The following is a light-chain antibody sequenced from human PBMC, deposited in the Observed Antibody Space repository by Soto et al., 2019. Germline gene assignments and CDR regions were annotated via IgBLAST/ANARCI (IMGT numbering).Light chain of an antibody. CDR3: QQRRDWPIT. J-gene: IGKJ3*01. CDR2: NAS. Sequence: EIVLTQSPATLSLSPGERATLSCRASQSLNTYLAWYQQKPGQAPRLLIYNASYRATGVPGRFSGSGFGTDYTLTISGLEPEDFAVYYCQQRRDWPITFGPGTKVDVK. V-gene: IGKV3-11*01. CDR1: QSLNTY.